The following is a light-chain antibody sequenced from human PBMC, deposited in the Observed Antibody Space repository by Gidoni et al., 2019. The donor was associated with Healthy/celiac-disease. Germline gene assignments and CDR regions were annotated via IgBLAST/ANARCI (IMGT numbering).Light chain of an antibody. CDR3: QQYYSTPLT. J-gene: IGKJ4*01. CDR2: WAS. CDR1: PSVLSSSNNKNY. V-gene: IGKV4-1*01. Sequence: DIVMTHSPDSLAVSLGERATINCKSSPSVLSSSNNKNYLAWYQQKPGQPPKLLIYWASTRESGVPDRFSGSGSGTDFTLTISSLQAEDVAVYYCQQYYSTPLTFGGGTKVEIK.